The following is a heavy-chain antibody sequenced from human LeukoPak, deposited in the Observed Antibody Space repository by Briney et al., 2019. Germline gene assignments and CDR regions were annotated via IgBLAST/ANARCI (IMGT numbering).Heavy chain of an antibody. CDR1: GFTFSSYG. D-gene: IGHD3-10*01. CDR3: AKGYYYGSGSIYYMDV. Sequence: GGSLRLSCAASGFTFSSYGMHWVRQAPGKGLEWVAFIRYDGSNKYYADSVKGRFTISRDNSKNTLYLQMNSLRVEDTAVYYCAKGYYYGSGSIYYMDVWGKGTTVTISS. J-gene: IGHJ6*03. CDR2: IRYDGSNK. V-gene: IGHV3-30*02.